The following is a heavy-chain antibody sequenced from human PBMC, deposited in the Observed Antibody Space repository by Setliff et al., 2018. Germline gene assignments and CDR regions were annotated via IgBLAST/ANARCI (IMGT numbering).Heavy chain of an antibody. J-gene: IGHJ5*02. V-gene: IGHV5-51*01. Sequence: PGESLKISCKGSGYSFTSYRIGWVRQMPGKGLEWMGIIYPGDSDTRYSPSFQGRVTLSRDTSINTVYMELSRLRSDDTAVYYCAQTKGFKDGWFDPWGQGTLVTVSS. CDR2: IYPGDSDT. CDR1: GYSFTSYR. CDR3: AQTKGFKDGWFDP.